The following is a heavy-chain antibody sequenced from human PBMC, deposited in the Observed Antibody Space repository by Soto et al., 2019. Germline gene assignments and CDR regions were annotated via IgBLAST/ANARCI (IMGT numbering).Heavy chain of an antibody. Sequence: QITLKESGPTLVKPTQTLTLTCNVSGVSLSTGGVGVGWIRQPPGKALEWLALIYWDDDQRSSPSLKSRLTITKDTSKNQVVLTMTNMAPEDTATYYCAHMRAANFDYWGQGTLVTVSS. V-gene: IGHV2-5*02. CDR1: GVSLSTGGVG. CDR3: AHMRAANFDY. CDR2: IYWDDDQ. D-gene: IGHD2-15*01. J-gene: IGHJ4*02.